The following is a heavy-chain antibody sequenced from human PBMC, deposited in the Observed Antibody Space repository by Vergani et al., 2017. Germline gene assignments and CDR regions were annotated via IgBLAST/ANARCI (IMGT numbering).Heavy chain of an antibody. CDR2: VKSTFDRGTT. J-gene: IGHJ6*01. V-gene: IGHV3-15*07. Sequence: EVQLVESGGGIVKPGGSLRLSCVASGFSFRNDWMNWVRRTPGKGLECVGRVKSTFDRGTTDYAAAVKGRFTISRAESNNTLFLQMNGLKTEDIGVYYGTTDHRYCGVGSRDLPRDQHYDGMEVGRQGPTVTHS. D-gene: IGHD2-15*01. CDR1: GFSFRNDW. CDR3: TTDHRYCGVGSRDLPRDQHYDGMEV.